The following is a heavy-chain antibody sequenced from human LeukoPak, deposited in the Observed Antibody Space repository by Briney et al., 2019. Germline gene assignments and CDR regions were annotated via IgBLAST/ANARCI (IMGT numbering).Heavy chain of an antibody. CDR2: ICGSDGSR. Sequence: PGRSLMLSCALSGFTFSTYAMSWIRQAPGKGLEWVSAICGSDGSRYYADSVKGRFTISRDNSKNTLYLQMNSLRGEDTAVYYCARDLGYYDILHYFDYWGQGTLVTVSS. D-gene: IGHD3-9*01. V-gene: IGHV3-23*01. CDR3: ARDLGYYDILHYFDY. J-gene: IGHJ4*02. CDR1: GFTFSTYA.